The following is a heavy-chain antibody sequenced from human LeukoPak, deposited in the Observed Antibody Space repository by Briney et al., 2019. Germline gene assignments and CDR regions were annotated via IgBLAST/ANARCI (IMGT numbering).Heavy chain of an antibody. Sequence: SETLSLTCTVSGGSISSYYWSWIRQPPGKGLEWIGYIYYGGSTNYNPSLKSRVTISVDTSKNQFSLKLSSVTAADTAVYYCAREILPIDYWGQGTLVTVSS. V-gene: IGHV4-59*01. CDR2: IYYGGST. CDR3: AREILPIDY. D-gene: IGHD2/OR15-2a*01. CDR1: GGSISSYY. J-gene: IGHJ4*02.